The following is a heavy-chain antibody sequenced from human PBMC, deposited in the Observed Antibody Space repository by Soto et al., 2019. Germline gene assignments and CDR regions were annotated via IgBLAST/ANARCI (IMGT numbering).Heavy chain of an antibody. CDR3: ARDKRDLRVSEWSYYFDY. Sequence: QVQLVESGGGVVQPGRSLRLSCAASGFTFSSSAMHWVRQAPGKGLEWVAVISYDGSNKYYADSVKGRFTISRDNSKNTLYVQMNSLRAEDTAVYNCARDKRDLRVSEWSYYFDYWGHGTLVTVSS. J-gene: IGHJ4*01. CDR2: ISYDGSNK. V-gene: IGHV3-30-3*01. CDR1: GFTFSSSA. D-gene: IGHD3-3*01.